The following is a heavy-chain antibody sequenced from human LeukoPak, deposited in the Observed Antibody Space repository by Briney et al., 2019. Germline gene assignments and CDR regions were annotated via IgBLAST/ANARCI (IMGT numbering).Heavy chain of an antibody. J-gene: IGHJ5*02. V-gene: IGHV3-74*01. CDR2: ISYDGGDP. CDR1: GFTFSSYG. D-gene: IGHD6-13*01. Sequence: PGGSLRLSCAASGFTFSSYGMHWVRQAPGKGLVWVSRISYDGGDPSYADSVKGRFTISRDNAKNSLYLQMNSLRAEDTALYHCARESAGSGFDPWGQGTLVTVSS. CDR3: ARESAGSGFDP.